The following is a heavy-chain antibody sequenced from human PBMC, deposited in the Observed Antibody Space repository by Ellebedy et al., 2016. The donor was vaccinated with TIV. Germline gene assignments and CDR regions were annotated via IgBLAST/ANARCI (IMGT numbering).Heavy chain of an antibody. CDR3: ARDYQNGMDV. CDR1: GFSFNDFG. Sequence: GESLKISXAASGFSFNDFGMHWVRQALGKGLEWVAVIWHDGSHTYHADTLRGRFTISRDTSTNTLYLQMNSLRAEDTALYFCARDYQNGMDVWGQGTLVTVSS. V-gene: IGHV3-33*01. CDR2: IWHDGSHT. J-gene: IGHJ4*02. D-gene: IGHD2-2*01.